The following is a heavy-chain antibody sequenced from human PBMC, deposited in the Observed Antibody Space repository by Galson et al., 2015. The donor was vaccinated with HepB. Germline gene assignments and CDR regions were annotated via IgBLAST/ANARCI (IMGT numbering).Heavy chain of an antibody. CDR2: ISYDGSNK. CDR1: GFTFSSYA. Sequence: SLRLSCAASGFTFSSYAMHWVRQAPGKGLEWVAVISYDGSNKYYADSVKGRFTISRDNSKNTLYLQMNSLRAEDTAVYYCARGSRDFGVVIFDYWGQGTLVTVSS. V-gene: IGHV3-30-3*01. J-gene: IGHJ4*02. CDR3: ARGSRDFGVVIFDY. D-gene: IGHD3-3*01.